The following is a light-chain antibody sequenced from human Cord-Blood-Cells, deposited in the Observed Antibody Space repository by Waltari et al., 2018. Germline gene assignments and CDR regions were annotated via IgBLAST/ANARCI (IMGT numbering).Light chain of an antibody. CDR2: KDS. V-gene: IGLV3-25*02. CDR3: QSADSSGTYVV. Sequence: SYELTQPPSVSASPGQTARITCSGDALPKQYAYWYQQKPGQAPVLVIYKDSERPSGIPGRFSGSSSGTTVTLTISGVQAEDEADYYCQSADSSGTYVVFGGGTKLTVL. CDR1: ALPKQY. J-gene: IGLJ2*01.